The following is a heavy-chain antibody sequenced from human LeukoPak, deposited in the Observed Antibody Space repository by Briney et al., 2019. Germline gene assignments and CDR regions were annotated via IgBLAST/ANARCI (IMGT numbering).Heavy chain of an antibody. V-gene: IGHV3-7*01. CDR3: ATLHVDYYGSGSYDDAFDI. CDR2: IKQDGSEK. CDR1: GFTFSSYW. J-gene: IGHJ3*02. Sequence: SGGSLRLSCAASGFTFSSYWMSWVRQAPGKGLEWVPNIKQDGSEKYYVDSVKGRFTISRDNAKNSLYLQMNSLRAEDTAVYYCATLHVDYYGSGSYDDAFDIWGQGTMVTVSS. D-gene: IGHD3-10*01.